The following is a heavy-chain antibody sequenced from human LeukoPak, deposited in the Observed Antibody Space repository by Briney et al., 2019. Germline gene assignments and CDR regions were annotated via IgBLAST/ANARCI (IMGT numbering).Heavy chain of an antibody. D-gene: IGHD6-13*01. CDR3: ARHEWQQLVKFDY. Sequence: SETLSLTCAVYGGSFSGYYWSWIRQPPGKGLEWIGEINHSGSTNYNPSLKGRVTISVDTSKNQFSLKVSSVTAADTAVYYCARHEWQQLVKFDYWGQGALVTVSS. CDR2: INHSGST. J-gene: IGHJ4*02. CDR1: GGSFSGYY. V-gene: IGHV4-34*01.